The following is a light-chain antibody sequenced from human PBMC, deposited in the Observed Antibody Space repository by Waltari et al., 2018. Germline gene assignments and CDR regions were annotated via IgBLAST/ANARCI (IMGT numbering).Light chain of an antibody. CDR2: DTS. J-gene: IGKJ2*01. CDR3: QLRSNWPLMYT. V-gene: IGKV3-11*01. CDR1: QSVSSY. Sequence: EIVLTQSPATLSLSPGDGATLSSRASQSVSSYLAWYQQKPGQAPRLLIYDTSHRATGIPARFSGSGSGTDFTLTISSLEPEDFAVYYCQLRSNWPLMYTFGQGTKLEIK.